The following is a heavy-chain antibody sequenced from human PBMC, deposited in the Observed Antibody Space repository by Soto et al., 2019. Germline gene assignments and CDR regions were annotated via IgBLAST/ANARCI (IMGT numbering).Heavy chain of an antibody. D-gene: IGHD3-22*01. V-gene: IGHV3-66*01. J-gene: IGHJ4*02. Sequence: GSLRRSCAASGFTVSSDYMTWVRQAPVKGLEWLSTVYSGGTTYYADSVKGRFIISRDNSKNTLFLQMNNLRVEDTAVYYCARVFYDSSGYYFDYWGQGTLVTVSS. CDR2: VYSGGTT. CDR1: GFTVSSDY. CDR3: ARVFYDSSGYYFDY.